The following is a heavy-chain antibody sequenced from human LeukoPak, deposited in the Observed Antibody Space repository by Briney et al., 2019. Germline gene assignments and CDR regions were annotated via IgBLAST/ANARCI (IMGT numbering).Heavy chain of an antibody. D-gene: IGHD3-10*01. J-gene: IGHJ4*02. CDR2: ISGSGGST. Sequence: GGSLRLSCAASGFTFSSYAMSWVRQAPGKGLEWVSAISGSGGSTYYADSVKGRFTISRDNSKNTLYLQMNSLRAEDTAVYYCSRAYYGSGSYWADYWGQGTLVTVSS. V-gene: IGHV3-23*01. CDR3: SRAYYGSGSYWADY. CDR1: GFTFSSYA.